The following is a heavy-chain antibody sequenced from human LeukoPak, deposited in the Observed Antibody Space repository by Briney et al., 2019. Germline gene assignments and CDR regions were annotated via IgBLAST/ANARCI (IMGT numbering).Heavy chain of an antibody. CDR2: IKHDGSAK. J-gene: IGHJ4*02. D-gene: IGHD5-18*01. V-gene: IGHV3-7*01. CDR1: GFTFSSYW. CDR3: AREGVDTAMVDWDY. Sequence: GGSLRLSCAASGFTFSSYWMSWVRQAPGKGLEWVANIKHDGSAKYYVDSVKGRFTISRDNAKNSLYLQMNSLRAEDTAVYYCAREGVDTAMVDWDYWGQGTLVTVSS.